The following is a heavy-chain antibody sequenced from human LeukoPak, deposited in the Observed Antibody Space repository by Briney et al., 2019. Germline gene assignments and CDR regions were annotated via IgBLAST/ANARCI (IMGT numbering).Heavy chain of an antibody. CDR3: ARGGRAAVAGNFDY. J-gene: IGHJ4*02. V-gene: IGHV1-18*04. CDR1: GDSFTSYY. Sequence: ASVKVSCKASGDSFTSYYMHWVRQAPGQGLEWMGWISAYNGNTNYAQKLQGRVTMTTDTSASTAYMELRSLRSDDTAVYYCARGGRAAVAGNFDYWGQGTLVTVSS. D-gene: IGHD6-19*01. CDR2: ISAYNGNT.